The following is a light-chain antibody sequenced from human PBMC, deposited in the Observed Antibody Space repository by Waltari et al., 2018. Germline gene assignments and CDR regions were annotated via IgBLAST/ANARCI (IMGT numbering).Light chain of an antibody. CDR2: GAS. V-gene: IGKV3-20*01. J-gene: IGKJ5*01. Sequence: EIVLAQSPDTLSLSPGERATLSCRARQSVSSNDLTWYQQKPGQAPRLLIFGASSRATGIPDRFSGSGSGTDFTLTISRLEPEDFATYYCQQYGSSFPVTYGQGTRLEIK. CDR3: QQYGSSFPVT. CDR1: QSVSSND.